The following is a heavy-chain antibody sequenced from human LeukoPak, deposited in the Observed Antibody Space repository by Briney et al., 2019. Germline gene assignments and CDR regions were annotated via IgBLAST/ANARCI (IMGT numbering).Heavy chain of an antibody. CDR1: GFTFSSYG. V-gene: IGHV3-30*18. CDR2: ISNDGSNK. J-gene: IGHJ4*01. D-gene: IGHD3-3*01. Sequence: GRSLRLSCAASGFTFSSYGMHWVRQAPGKGLEWVALISNDGSNKYYADSVKGRFTISRDNSKNTLYLQMNSLRAEDTAVYYCAKEPYDFWSGYYRNEPFDYWGHGTLVTVSS. CDR3: AKEPYDFWSGYYRNEPFDY.